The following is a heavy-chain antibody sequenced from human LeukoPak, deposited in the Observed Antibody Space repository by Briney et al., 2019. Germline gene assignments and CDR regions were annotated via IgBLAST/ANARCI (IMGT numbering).Heavy chain of an antibody. D-gene: IGHD3-10*01. CDR1: GGSISSYY. J-gene: IGHJ4*02. Sequence: SETLSLTCTVSGGSISSYYWSWIRQPAGKGLEGIGRVYPGESSEYNPSLKSRVTMSVDTSKNQFSLKVNSVTAADTAVYYCARVERGGLDYWGQGTLVTVSS. V-gene: IGHV4-4*07. CDR2: VYPGESS. CDR3: ARVERGGLDY.